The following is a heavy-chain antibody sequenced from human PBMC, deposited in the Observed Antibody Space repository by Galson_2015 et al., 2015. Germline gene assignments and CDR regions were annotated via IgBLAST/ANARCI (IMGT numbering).Heavy chain of an antibody. J-gene: IGHJ4*02. V-gene: IGHV5-51*01. CDR1: GYSFPSYW. Sequence: QSGAEVKKPGESLKISCKGSGYSFPSYWIGWVRQMPGKGLEWMGIIYPGDSDTRYSPSFQGQVTISADKSISTAYLQWSSLKASDTGMYYCARHVSYDCVWGSYRYIPDYWGQGTLVTVSS. D-gene: IGHD3-16*02. CDR3: ARHVSYDCVWGSYRYIPDY. CDR2: IYPGDSDT.